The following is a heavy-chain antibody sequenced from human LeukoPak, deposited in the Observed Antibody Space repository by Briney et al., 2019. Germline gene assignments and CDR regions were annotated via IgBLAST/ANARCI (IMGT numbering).Heavy chain of an antibody. CDR3: AKWGDFDVLTGYYVPDF. V-gene: IGHV3-23*01. CDR2: ITGSGGNT. CDR1: GFTFSNYA. D-gene: IGHD3-9*01. J-gene: IGHJ4*02. Sequence: GASLRLSCAASGFTFSNYAMSWVRQAPGKGLEWVSAITGSGGNTYYADSVKGRFTNSRDNSKNALYLQMNSLRAEDTAVYYCAKWGDFDVLTGYYVPDFWGQGTLVTVSS.